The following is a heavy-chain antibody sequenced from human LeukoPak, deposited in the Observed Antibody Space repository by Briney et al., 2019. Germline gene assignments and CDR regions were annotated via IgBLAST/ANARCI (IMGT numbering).Heavy chain of an antibody. Sequence: SETLSLTCTVSGGSISSGSYYWSWIRQPAGKGLEWIGRIYSSGSTNYNPSLKSRVTISTDTSKNQFSLKLSSVTAADTAVYYCARGSGARDSSGYRFDYWGQGTLVTASS. D-gene: IGHD3-22*01. CDR3: ARGSGARDSSGYRFDY. CDR1: GGSISSGSYY. V-gene: IGHV4-61*02. CDR2: IYSSGST. J-gene: IGHJ4*02.